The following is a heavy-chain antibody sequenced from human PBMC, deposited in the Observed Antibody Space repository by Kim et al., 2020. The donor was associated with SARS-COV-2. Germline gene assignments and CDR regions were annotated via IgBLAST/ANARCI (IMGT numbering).Heavy chain of an antibody. J-gene: IGHJ3*02. Sequence: SETLSLTCTVSGGSISSGSYYWSWIRQPAGKGLEWIGRIYTSGSTNYNPSLKSRVTISVDTSKNQFSLKLSSVTAADTAVYYCARDSSGWYFLAFDIWGQGTMVTVSS. CDR3: ARDSSGWYFLAFDI. D-gene: IGHD6-19*01. CDR2: IYTSGST. CDR1: GGSISSGSYY. V-gene: IGHV4-61*02.